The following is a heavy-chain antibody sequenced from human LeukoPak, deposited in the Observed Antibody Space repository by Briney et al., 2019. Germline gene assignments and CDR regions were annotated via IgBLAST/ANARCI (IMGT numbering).Heavy chain of an antibody. D-gene: IGHD3-22*01. CDR2: INHSGGT. J-gene: IGHJ4*02. V-gene: IGHV4-34*01. CDR3: ARGPYYYDSSGYYAFDY. Sequence: SETLSLTCAVYGGSFSGYYWSWIRQPPGKGLEWIGEINHSGGTNYNPSLKSRVTISVDTSKNQFSLKLSSVTAADTAVYYCARGPYYYDSSGYYAFDYWGQGTQVTVSS. CDR1: GGSFSGYY.